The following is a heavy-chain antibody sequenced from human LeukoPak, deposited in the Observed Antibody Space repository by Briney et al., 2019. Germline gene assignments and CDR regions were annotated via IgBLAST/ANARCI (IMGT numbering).Heavy chain of an antibody. V-gene: IGHV4-30-4*01. CDR3: ASPPTPLNYGGNSGVDY. D-gene: IGHD4-23*01. J-gene: IGHJ4*02. Sequence: SVTLSLTCTVSGGSISSGDYYWSWIRQPPGKGLEWIGYIYYSGSTYYNPSLKSRVTISVDTSKNQFSLKLSSVTAADTAVYYCASPPTPLNYGGNSGVDYWGQGTLVTVSS. CDR2: IYYSGST. CDR1: GGSISSGDYY.